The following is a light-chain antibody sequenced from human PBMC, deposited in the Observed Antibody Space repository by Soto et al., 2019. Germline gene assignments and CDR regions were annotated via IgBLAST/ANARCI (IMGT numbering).Light chain of an antibody. CDR1: SSDVGGYNL. V-gene: IGLV2-14*01. Sequence: QSALTQPASVSGSPGQSITISCTGTSSDVGGYNLVSWYQQYPDKAPKLMIFDVNTRPSGVSNRFSGSKSGNTASLTISGLQAEDEADYYCSSYKSNSTLPYVFGTGTKVTVL. CDR3: SSYKSNSTLPYV. J-gene: IGLJ1*01. CDR2: DVN.